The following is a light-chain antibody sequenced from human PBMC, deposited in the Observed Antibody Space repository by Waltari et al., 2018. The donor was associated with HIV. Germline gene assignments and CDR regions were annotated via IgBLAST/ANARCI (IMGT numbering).Light chain of an antibody. V-gene: IGLV6-57*02. CDR1: TGSVASHY. CDR2: EDN. CDR3: QSYDSSNHWV. J-gene: IGLJ3*02. Sequence: NFMMTQLHSVSQSQGKSVTISCPGSTGSVASHYVHWYQQRPGSAPTTVIYEDNQRPSGVPDRFSGSIDSSSNSASLTISGLKTEDEADYYCQSYDSSNHWVFGGGTKLTVL.